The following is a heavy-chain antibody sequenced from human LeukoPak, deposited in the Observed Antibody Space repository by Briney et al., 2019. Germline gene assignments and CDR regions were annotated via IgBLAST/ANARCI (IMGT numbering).Heavy chain of an antibody. CDR3: ARARQSGSYAGFAH. Sequence: GESLKISCQGSGYSSTNYWIAWVRQMPGKGLEWMGIIYPGDSDTRVSPSFRGRVTMSADKSVSTAYLQLNNLKASDTAMYYCARARQSGSYAGFAHWGPGTLVTVSS. J-gene: IGHJ4*02. D-gene: IGHD3-16*01. CDR2: IYPGDSDT. CDR1: GYSSTNYW. V-gene: IGHV5-51*01.